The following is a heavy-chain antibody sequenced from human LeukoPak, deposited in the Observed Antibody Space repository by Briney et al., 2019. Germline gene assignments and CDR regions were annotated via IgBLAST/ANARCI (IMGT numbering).Heavy chain of an antibody. Sequence: RPGGSLRLSCAASGFTFSSYGMHWVRQAPGKGLEWVAVIWYDGSNKYYADSVKGRFTISRDNSKNTLYLQMNSLRADDTAVYYCARYYYYDSSGRFDYWGQGTLVTVSS. CDR3: ARYYYYDSSGRFDY. CDR1: GFTFSSYG. D-gene: IGHD3-22*01. V-gene: IGHV3-33*01. J-gene: IGHJ4*02. CDR2: IWYDGSNK.